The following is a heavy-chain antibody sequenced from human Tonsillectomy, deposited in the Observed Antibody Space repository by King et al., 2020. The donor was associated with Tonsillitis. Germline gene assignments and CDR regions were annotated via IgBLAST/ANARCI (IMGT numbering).Heavy chain of an antibody. CDR1: GFTFSSYA. V-gene: IGHV3-23*04. D-gene: IGHD3-10*01. CDR3: AKSTKLRWFGKRRGYYGIDV. CDR2: ISGSGGST. J-gene: IGHJ6*02. Sequence: VQLVESGGGLVQPGGSLRLSCAASGFTFSSYAMSWVRQAPGKGLEWVSAISGSGGSTYYADSVKGRVTISRDNSKNTLYLQMNSLRAEDTAVYYCAKSTKLRWFGKRRGYYGIDVWGQGTTVTVS.